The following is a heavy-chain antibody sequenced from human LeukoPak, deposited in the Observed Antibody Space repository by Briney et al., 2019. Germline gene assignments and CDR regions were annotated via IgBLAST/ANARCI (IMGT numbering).Heavy chain of an antibody. CDR1: GFTVSSNY. D-gene: IGHD2/OR15-2a*01. Sequence: GGSLRPSCAASGFTVSSNYMSWVRQAPGKGLEWVSVISSGGSTYYADPVKGRFTISRDNSKNTLYLQMNSLRAEDTAVYYCARDLIDKVYYYCGMDVWGQGTTVTGPS. CDR2: ISSGGST. J-gene: IGHJ6*02. CDR3: ARDLIDKVYYYCGMDV. V-gene: IGHV3-66*01.